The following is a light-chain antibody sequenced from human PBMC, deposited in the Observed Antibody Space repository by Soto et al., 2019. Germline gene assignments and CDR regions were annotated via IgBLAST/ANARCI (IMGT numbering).Light chain of an antibody. CDR2: GNS. Sequence: QAVVTQPPSVSGAPGQRVTMSCTGSSSNIGAGYDVHWYQQLPGTAPKLLIYGNSNRPSGVPDRFSGSKSGTSASLAITGLQADDEGDYYCQSYDSTLNAYVFGTGTKVTAL. V-gene: IGLV1-40*01. J-gene: IGLJ1*01. CDR3: QSYDSTLNAYV. CDR1: SSNIGAGYD.